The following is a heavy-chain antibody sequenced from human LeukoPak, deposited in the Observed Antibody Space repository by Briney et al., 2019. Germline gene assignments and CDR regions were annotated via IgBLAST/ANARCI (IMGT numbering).Heavy chain of an antibody. CDR2: IYYSGST. J-gene: IGHJ6*03. CDR1: GVSISNYY. Sequence: SETLSLTCTVSGVSISNYYWNWIRQPPGKGLEWIGYIYYSGSTNYNPSLKSRVTISIDTSKNQFSLKLSSVTAADTAVYYCARDLLIVQQNSEDYYYYYYMDVWGKGTTVTVSS. V-gene: IGHV4-59*12. CDR3: ARDLLIVQQNSEDYYYYYYMDV. D-gene: IGHD3-22*01.